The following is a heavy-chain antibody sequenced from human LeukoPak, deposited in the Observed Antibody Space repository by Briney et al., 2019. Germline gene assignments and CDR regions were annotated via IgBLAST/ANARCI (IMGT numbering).Heavy chain of an antibody. Sequence: SETLSLTCTVSGGSISSGSYYWSWIRQPAGKGLEWIGRICTSGSTNYNPSLKSRVTISVDTSKNQFSLKLSSVTAADTAVYYCAVCGGDCDYYYYYMDVWGKGTTVTVSS. CDR1: GGSISSGSYY. V-gene: IGHV4-61*02. CDR3: AVCGGDCDYYYYYMDV. CDR2: ICTSGST. J-gene: IGHJ6*03. D-gene: IGHD2-21*02.